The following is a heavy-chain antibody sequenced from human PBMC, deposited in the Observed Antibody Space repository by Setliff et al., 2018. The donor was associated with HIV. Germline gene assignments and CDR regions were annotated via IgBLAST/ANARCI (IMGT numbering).Heavy chain of an antibody. CDR1: GDSIRSYY. J-gene: IGHJ4*02. Sequence: SETLSLTCNVSGDSIRSYYWSWIRQSAGQGLDWIGHININGKTSFNPSLKSRVTMSIDKSKSRFSLQVKSMTAADSAVYYCARERDDSGDYLSLFVHWGQGALVTVSS. D-gene: IGHD4-17*01. CDR2: ININGKT. CDR3: ARERDDSGDYLSLFVH. V-gene: IGHV4-4*07.